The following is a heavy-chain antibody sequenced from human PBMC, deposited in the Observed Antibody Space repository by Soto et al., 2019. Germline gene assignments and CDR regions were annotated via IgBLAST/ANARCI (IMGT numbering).Heavy chain of an antibody. J-gene: IGHJ4*02. D-gene: IGHD3-3*01. CDR3: AKGVNLGPDFNYSDF. CDR1: GFTFNDYA. CDR2: IGGSGTPT. V-gene: IGHV3-23*01. Sequence: GGSLRLSCAASGFTFNDYAMTWVRQAPGKGLEWVSAIGGSGTPTFYADSVKGRFSISRDNSKNTLFLQMNNLRAEDTAVYYCAKGVNLGPDFNYSDFWGQGTLVTVSS.